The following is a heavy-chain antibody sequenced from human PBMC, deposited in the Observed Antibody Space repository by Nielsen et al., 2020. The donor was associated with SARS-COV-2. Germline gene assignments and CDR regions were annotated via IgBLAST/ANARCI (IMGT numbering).Heavy chain of an antibody. J-gene: IGHJ6*02. CDR1: GFTFSSYG. CDR3: AGHNYYYYGMDV. Sequence: GGSLTLSCAASGFTFSSYGMHWVRQAPGKGLEWVAVIWYDGSNKYYADSVKSRFTISRDNSKNTLYLQMNSLGAEDTAVYYCAGHNYYYYGMDVWGQGTTVTVSS. CDR2: IWYDGSNK. V-gene: IGHV3-33*08.